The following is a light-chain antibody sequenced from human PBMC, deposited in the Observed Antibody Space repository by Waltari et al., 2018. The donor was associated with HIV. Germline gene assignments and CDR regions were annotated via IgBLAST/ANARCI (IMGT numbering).Light chain of an antibody. V-gene: IGLV3-19*01. CDR2: GKN. CDR1: SLSSYY. CDR3: YSRDSTTNHRV. Sequence: SSELTQDPVVSVALGQTVTITCQGDSLSSYYATWYQQKPGQAPLLVFFGKNSRPSGIPGLFAGCNARNKASMTSTGDQAEDEADYYCYSRDSTTNHRVFGGGTKLTVL. J-gene: IGLJ2*01.